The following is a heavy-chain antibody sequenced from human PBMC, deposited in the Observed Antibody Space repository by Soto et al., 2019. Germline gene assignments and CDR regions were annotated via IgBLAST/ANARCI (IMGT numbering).Heavy chain of an antibody. Sequence: ASVKVSCKVSGYTLTELSMHWVRQAPGKGLEWMGGFDPEDGETIYAQKFQGRVTMTEDTSTDTAYMELSSLRSEDTAVYYCATDRFYYDSSGLSFGEYFQHWGQGTLVTVSS. CDR3: ATDRFYYDSSGLSFGEYFQH. J-gene: IGHJ1*01. CDR1: GYTLTELS. D-gene: IGHD3-22*01. CDR2: FDPEDGET. V-gene: IGHV1-24*01.